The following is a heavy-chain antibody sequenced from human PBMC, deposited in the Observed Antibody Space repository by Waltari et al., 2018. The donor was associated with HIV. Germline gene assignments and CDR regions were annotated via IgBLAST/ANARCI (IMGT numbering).Heavy chain of an antibody. CDR1: GFTFSSYP. Sequence: EVQLVESGGGLVKPGGPLRLSCAASGFTFSSYPMHWVRQAPGKRLEYVSSISSDGANTYYANSVKGRFTISRDNSKNTLYLQMGDLRAEDMAVYFCARRQGPYDYWGRGTLVTVSS. J-gene: IGHJ4*02. CDR3: ARRQGPYDY. V-gene: IGHV3-64*01. CDR2: ISSDGANT.